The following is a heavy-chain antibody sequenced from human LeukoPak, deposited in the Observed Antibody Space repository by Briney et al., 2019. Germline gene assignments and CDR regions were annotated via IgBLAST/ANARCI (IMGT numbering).Heavy chain of an antibody. J-gene: IGHJ4*02. CDR1: GGSISSYY. V-gene: IGHV4-59*08. D-gene: IGHD3-22*01. CDR3: AGANYDSSGYYYWTNFDY. CDR2: IHYSGST. Sequence: SETLSLTCTVSGGSISSYYWSWIRQPPGKGLEWIGYIHYSGSTNYNPSLKSRVTISVDTSKNQFSLKLSSVTAADTAVYYCAGANYDSSGYYYWTNFDYWGQGTLVTVSS.